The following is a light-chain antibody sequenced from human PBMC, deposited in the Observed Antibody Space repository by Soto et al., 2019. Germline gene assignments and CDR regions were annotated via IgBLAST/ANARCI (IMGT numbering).Light chain of an antibody. J-gene: IGKJ1*01. CDR3: QQYNTYSWT. V-gene: IGKV1-5*01. CDR2: DAS. Sequence: DIHLSQSPCSPPASVGDIVTNNCRASQSLNRWLAWYQQKPGKAPKLLIYDASSLQSGVPSRFSGSGSGTEFALTISSLQPDDFATYYCQQYNTYSWTFGPGTKVDNK. CDR1: QSLNRW.